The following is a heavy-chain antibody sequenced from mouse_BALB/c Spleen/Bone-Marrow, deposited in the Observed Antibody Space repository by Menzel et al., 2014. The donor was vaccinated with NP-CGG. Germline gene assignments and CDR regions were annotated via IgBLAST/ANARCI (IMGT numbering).Heavy chain of an antibody. Sequence: EVQVVESGGDLVKPGGSLKLSCAASGFTFXTYGMSWVRQTPDKRLEWVATISSGGSHSYYSDSVKGRFTISRDNAKNTLYLQMSSLKSVDTAMFYCTRQITTDFDYWGHGTTLTVPS. J-gene: IGHJ2*01. D-gene: IGHD1-1*01. CDR1: GFTFXTYG. V-gene: IGHV5-6*01. CDR3: TRQITTDFDY. CDR2: ISSGGSHS.